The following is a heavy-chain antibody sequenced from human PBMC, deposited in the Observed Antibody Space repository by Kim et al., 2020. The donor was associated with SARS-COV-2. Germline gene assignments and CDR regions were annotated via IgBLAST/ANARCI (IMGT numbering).Heavy chain of an antibody. CDR3: ARWAPLEGVVLMVYAFDY. V-gene: IGHV4-39*01. J-gene: IGHJ4*02. D-gene: IGHD2-8*01. Sequence: KSRVTISVDTSKNQFSLKLSSVTAADTAVYYCARWAPLEGVVLMVYAFDYWGQGTLVTVSS.